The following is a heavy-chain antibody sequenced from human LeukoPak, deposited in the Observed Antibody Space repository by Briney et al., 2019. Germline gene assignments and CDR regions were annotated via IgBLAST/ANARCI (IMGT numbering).Heavy chain of an antibody. CDR1: GFTFSSYE. Sequence: GGSLRLSCAASGFTFSSYEMNWVRQALGKGLEWVSYISSSGSTIYYADSVKGRFTISRDNAENSLYLQMNSLRAEDTAVYYCGRYSYGYGSRLGYWGQGTLVTVSS. V-gene: IGHV3-48*03. CDR3: GRYSYGYGSRLGY. CDR2: ISSSGSTI. J-gene: IGHJ4*02. D-gene: IGHD5-18*01.